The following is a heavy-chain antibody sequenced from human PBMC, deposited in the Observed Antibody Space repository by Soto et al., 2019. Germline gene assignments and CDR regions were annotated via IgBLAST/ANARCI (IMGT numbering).Heavy chain of an antibody. CDR1: GGTFSSYT. D-gene: IGHD5-12*01. J-gene: IGHJ2*01. V-gene: IGHV1-69*12. Sequence: QVQLVQSGAEVKKPGSSVTVSCKASGGTFSSYTISWVRQAPGQGLESMGGIIPIFGTANYAQKFQGRVTITGDESTSTAYMELSSLRSEDTAVYYCARGNHRWLQLWYFDLWGRGTLVTVSA. CDR3: ARGNHRWLQLWYFDL. CDR2: IIPIFGTA.